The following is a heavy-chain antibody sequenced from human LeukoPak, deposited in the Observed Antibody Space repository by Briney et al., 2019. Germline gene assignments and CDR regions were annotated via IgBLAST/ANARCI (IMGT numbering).Heavy chain of an antibody. Sequence: GRSLRLSCAASGFTFSSYAMHWVRQAPGKGLEWVAVISYDGTNKYYADSVKGRFTISRDNSKNTLYLQMNSLRAEDTAVYHCAREEESDYYYYAMDVWGQGTTVTVSS. CDR3: AREEESDYYYYAMDV. V-gene: IGHV3-30-3*01. CDR2: ISYDGTNK. J-gene: IGHJ6*02. CDR1: GFTFSSYA. D-gene: IGHD3-10*01.